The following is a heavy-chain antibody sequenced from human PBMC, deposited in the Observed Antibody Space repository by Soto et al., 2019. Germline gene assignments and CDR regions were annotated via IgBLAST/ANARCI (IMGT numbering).Heavy chain of an antibody. V-gene: IGHV3-48*01. CDR1: GFTFSTYS. CDR2: ISGSTSTI. Sequence: EVQLVESGGGLVQPGGSLRLSCAASGFTFSTYSMNWVRQAPGKGLEWLSYISGSTSTIYYADSVEGRFTISRDNARNSLYLQMNSLRAEDTAVYYCARGHSFDYWGQGTLVTVSS. CDR3: ARGHSFDY. J-gene: IGHJ4*02.